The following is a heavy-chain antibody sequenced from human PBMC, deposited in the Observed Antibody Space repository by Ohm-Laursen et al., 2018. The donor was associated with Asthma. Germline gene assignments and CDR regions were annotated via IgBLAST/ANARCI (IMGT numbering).Heavy chain of an antibody. D-gene: IGHD2-15*01. CDR3: ARGHTWVVAATPFDY. V-gene: IGHV3-48*02. Sequence: GSLRLSCAASGFTFSSYSMNWVRQAPGKGLEWVSYISSSSSTIYYADSVKGRFTISRDNAKNSLYLQMNSLRDEDTAVYYCARGHTWVVAATPFDYWGQGTLVTVSS. CDR2: ISSSSSTI. CDR1: GFTFSSYS. J-gene: IGHJ4*02.